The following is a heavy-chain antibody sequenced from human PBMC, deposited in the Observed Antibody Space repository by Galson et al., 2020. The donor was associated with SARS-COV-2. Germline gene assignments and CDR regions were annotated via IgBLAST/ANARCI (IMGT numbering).Heavy chain of an antibody. CDR1: GYTFTSYD. CDR3: ARGKGVVPAATYMDV. CDR2: MNPNSGNT. V-gene: IGHV1-8*01. J-gene: IGHJ6*03. D-gene: IGHD2-2*01. Sequence: ASVKVSCKASGYTFTSYDINWVRQATGQGLEWMGWMNPNSGNTGYAQKFQGRVTMTRNTSISTAYMELSSLRSEDTAVYYCARGKGVVPAATYMDVWGKGTTVTVSS.